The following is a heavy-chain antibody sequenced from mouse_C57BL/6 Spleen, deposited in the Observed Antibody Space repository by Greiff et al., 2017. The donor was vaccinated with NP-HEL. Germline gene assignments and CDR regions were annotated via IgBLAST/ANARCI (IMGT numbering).Heavy chain of an antibody. CDR3: ARDRDTTVVALYYYAMDY. D-gene: IGHD1-1*01. Sequence: EVKLMESGGGLVKPGGSLKLSCAASGFTFSSYAMSWVRQTPEKRLEWVATISDGGSYTYYPDNVKGRFTISRDNAKNNLYLQMSHLKSEDTAMYYCARDRDTTVVALYYYAMDYWGQGTSVTVSS. J-gene: IGHJ4*01. CDR1: GFTFSSYA. CDR2: ISDGGSYT. V-gene: IGHV5-4*01.